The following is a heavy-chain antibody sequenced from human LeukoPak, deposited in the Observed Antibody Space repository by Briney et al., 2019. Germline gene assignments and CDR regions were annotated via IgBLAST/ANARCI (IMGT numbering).Heavy chain of an antibody. Sequence: ASVKVSCKASGYTFTGYYMHWVRQAPGQGLEWMGRINPNSGGTNYAQKFQGRVTMTRDTSISTAYMELSRLRSDDTAVYYRARVRPHYYDSSGSRGDYWGQGTLVTVSS. CDR3: ARVRPHYYDSSGSRGDY. D-gene: IGHD3-22*01. V-gene: IGHV1-2*06. CDR1: GYTFTGYY. CDR2: INPNSGGT. J-gene: IGHJ4*02.